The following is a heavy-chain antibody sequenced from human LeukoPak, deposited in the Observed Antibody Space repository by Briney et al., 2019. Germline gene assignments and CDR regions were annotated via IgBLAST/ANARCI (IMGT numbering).Heavy chain of an antibody. J-gene: IGHJ4*02. D-gene: IGHD6-19*01. CDR3: AKDRAGYSSGWYRVRIDY. CDR2: ISWNGGSI. V-gene: IGHV3-9*01. CDR1: GFTFDDYA. Sequence: PGGSLRLSCAASGFTFDDYAMHWVRQAPGKGLEWVSGISWNGGSIGYADSVKGRFTISRDNAKNSLYLQMNSLRAEDTALYYCAKDRAGYSSGWYRVRIDYWGQGTLVTVSS.